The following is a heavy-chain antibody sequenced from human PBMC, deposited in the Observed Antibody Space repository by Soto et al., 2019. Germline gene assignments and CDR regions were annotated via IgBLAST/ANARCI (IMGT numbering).Heavy chain of an antibody. CDR2: IYYSGST. V-gene: IGHV4-30-4*01. CDR3: ARAQGSGFLVS. J-gene: IGHJ4*02. CDR1: GGSISSGDYY. D-gene: IGHD3-10*01. Sequence: QVQLQESGPGLVKPSQTLSLTCTVSGGSISSGDYYWSWIRQPPGKVLEWIGYIYYSGSTYYNPALKSRITISVDTSKNQFSLKLSSVTAADTAVYYCARAQGSGFLVSWGQGTLVTVSS.